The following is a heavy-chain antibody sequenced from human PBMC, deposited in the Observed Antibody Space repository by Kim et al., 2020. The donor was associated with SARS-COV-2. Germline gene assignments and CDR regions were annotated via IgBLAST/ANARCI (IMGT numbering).Heavy chain of an antibody. CDR3: ARDYYYDSSGYYSIYYGMDG. CDR1: GFTFSSYG. J-gene: IGHJ6*02. V-gene: IGHV3-33*01. Sequence: GGSLRLSCAASGFTFSSYGMHWVRQAPGKGLEWVAVIWYDGSNKYYADSVKGRFTISRDNSKNTLYLQMNSLRAEDTAVYYCARDYYYDSSGYYSIYYGMDGWGQGTAVTVS. CDR2: IWYDGSNK. D-gene: IGHD3-22*01.